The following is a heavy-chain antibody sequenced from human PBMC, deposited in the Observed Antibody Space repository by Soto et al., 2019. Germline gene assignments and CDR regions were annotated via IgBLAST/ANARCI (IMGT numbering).Heavy chain of an antibody. D-gene: IGHD3-3*01. CDR2: ISADGSGT. CDR1: GFTFRSYE. Sequence: EVQLVESGGGLVQPGGSLTISCAASGFTFRSYEMHWVRQPPGKGLQWISYISADGSGTYYADSVRGRFTISRDNARNSLSLQMNSLRADDTAIYYCVRDLHEPLPADVLRVTKWGQGTQVTVSS. CDR3: VRDLHEPLPADVLRVTK. J-gene: IGHJ4*02. V-gene: IGHV3-48*03.